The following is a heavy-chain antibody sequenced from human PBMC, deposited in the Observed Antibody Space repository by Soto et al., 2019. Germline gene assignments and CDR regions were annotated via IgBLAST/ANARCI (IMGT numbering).Heavy chain of an antibody. CDR1: GFIFSDYY. J-gene: IGHJ5*02. CDR3: ARGAEMSSLTKWFDP. CDR2: ISRDGNAI. Sequence: PGGSLRLSCAASGFIFSDYYMSWIRQAPGKGLEWLAYISRDGNAIFYADSVNGRFTISRDNAKNSLFLQMDDLRAEETAMFFCARGAEMSSLTKWFDPWGQGTLVTVSS. V-gene: IGHV3-11*01. D-gene: IGHD1-1*01.